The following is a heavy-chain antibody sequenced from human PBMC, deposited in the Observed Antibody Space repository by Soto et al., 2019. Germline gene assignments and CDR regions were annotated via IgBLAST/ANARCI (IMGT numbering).Heavy chain of an antibody. J-gene: IGHJ6*02. CDR1: GGSISSSNW. D-gene: IGHD4-17*01. CDR3: ARGGYGDYVSHYGMDV. Sequence: QVQLQDSGPGLVKPSGTLSLTCAVSGGSISSSNWWSWVRQPPGKGLEWIGEIYHSGSTNYNPSLKSRVTIEVDKSKNQFALKLSSVTAADTAVYYCARGGYGDYVSHYGMDVWGQGTTVTVSS. CDR2: IYHSGST. V-gene: IGHV4-4*02.